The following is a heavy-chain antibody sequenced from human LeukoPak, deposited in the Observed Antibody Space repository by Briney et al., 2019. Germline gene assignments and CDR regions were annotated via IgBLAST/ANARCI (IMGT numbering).Heavy chain of an antibody. J-gene: IGHJ4*02. CDR3: AHLIAAAGPHFDY. CDR1: GFTFSSYA. CDR2: ISGSGGST. D-gene: IGHD6-13*01. Sequence: GGSLRLSCAASGFTFSSYAMSWVRQAPGKGLEWVSAISGSGGSTYYADSVKGRFTISRDNSKNTLYLQMNSLRAEDRAVYYCAHLIAAAGPHFDYWGQGTLVTVSS. V-gene: IGHV3-23*01.